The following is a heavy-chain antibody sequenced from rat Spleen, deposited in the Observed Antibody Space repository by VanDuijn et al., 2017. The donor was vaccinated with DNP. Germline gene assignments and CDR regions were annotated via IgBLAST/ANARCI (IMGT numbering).Heavy chain of an antibody. CDR2: ITTSGGST. Sequence: EVQLVESGGGLVQPGRSLKLSCAASGFTFSNYDMAWVRQAPTKGLEWVASITTSGGSTYYRDSVKGRITVSRDNAKSTLYLQMDSPRSEDTANYYCVRPYNSEDNWFAYWGQGTLVTVSS. CDR1: GFTFSNYD. D-gene: IGHD4-3*01. J-gene: IGHJ3*01. V-gene: IGHV5-25*01. CDR3: VRPYNSEDNWFAY.